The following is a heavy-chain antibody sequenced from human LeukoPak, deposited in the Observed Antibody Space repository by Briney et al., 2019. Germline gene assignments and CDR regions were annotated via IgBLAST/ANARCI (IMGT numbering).Heavy chain of an antibody. CDR1: GFTFSSYV. V-gene: IGHV3-23*01. J-gene: IGHJ3*02. CDR3: AKDRWLAHDAFDI. D-gene: IGHD6-19*01. Sequence: PGGSLRLSCEASGFTFSSYVMSWVRQAPGKGLEWVSGFSGSGGSPYYADSVKGRFTISRDNSKNTPYLQMNSLRAEDTAVYYCAKDRWLAHDAFDIWGQGTMVTVSS. CDR2: FSGSGGSP.